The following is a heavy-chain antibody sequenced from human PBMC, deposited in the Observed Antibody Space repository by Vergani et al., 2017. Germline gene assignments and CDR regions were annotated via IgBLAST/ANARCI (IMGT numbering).Heavy chain of an antibody. CDR1: GFSLSTSGVG. CDR3: ARAYCSGGSCYFNWFDP. V-gene: IGHV2-5*02. J-gene: IGHJ5*02. Sequence: QITLKESGPTLVKPTQTLTLTCTFSGFSLSTSGVGVGWIRQPPGKALEWLALIYWDDDKRYSPSLKSRLTITKDTSKNQVVLTMTNMDPVDTATYYCARAYCSGGSCYFNWFDPWGQGTLVTVSS. D-gene: IGHD2-15*01. CDR2: IYWDDDK.